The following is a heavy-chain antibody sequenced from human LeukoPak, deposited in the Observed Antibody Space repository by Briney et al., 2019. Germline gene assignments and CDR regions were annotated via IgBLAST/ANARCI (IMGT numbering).Heavy chain of an antibody. CDR2: IYSSSGSV. J-gene: IGHJ3*02. V-gene: IGHV4-59*01. D-gene: IGHD1-14*01. CDR1: GGSISNYY. CDR3: ARGGNLAAAFDI. Sequence: SETLSLTCTVSGGSISNYYWSWIRQPPGKGLELIGYIYSSSGSVKYNPSLKSRVSISVDTSNYQFSLEVRSATAADTAVYYCARGGNLAAAFDIWGQGTMVTVSS.